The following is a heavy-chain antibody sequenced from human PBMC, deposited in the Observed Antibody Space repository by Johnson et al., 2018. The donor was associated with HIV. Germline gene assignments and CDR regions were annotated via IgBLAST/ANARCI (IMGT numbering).Heavy chain of an antibody. CDR2: ISTSGTNI. D-gene: IGHD2-15*01. CDR1: GFTFDDYA. V-gene: IGHV3-48*03. CDR3: ARVGSGLGTDDAFDI. J-gene: IGHJ3*02. Sequence: VQLVESGGGLVQPGRSLRLSCAASGFTFDDYAMHWVRQAPGKGLEWVSYISTSGTNIYYADSVKGRFTISRDNAKNSLYLQMNSLRAEDTAVYYCARVGSGLGTDDAFDIWGQGTMVTVSS.